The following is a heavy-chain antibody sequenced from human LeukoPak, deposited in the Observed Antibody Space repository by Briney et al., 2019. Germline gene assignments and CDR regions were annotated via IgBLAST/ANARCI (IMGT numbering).Heavy chain of an antibody. V-gene: IGHV3-30*02. CDR3: AKDGVAARLGGDY. CDR1: GFTFSSYG. Sequence: GGSLRLSCAASGFTFSSYGMHWVRQAPGKGLEWVAFIRYDGSNKYYADSVKGRFTISRDNSKNTLYLQMNSQRAEDTAVYYCAKDGVAARLGGDYWGQGTLVTVSS. D-gene: IGHD6-6*01. J-gene: IGHJ4*02. CDR2: IRYDGSNK.